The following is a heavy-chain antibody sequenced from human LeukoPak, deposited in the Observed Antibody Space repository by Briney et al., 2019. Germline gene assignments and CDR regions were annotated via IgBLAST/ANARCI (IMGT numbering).Heavy chain of an antibody. CDR1: GYTFTSYG. J-gene: IGHJ6*02. Sequence: ASVKVSCKASGYTFTSYGISWVRQAPGQGLEWMGWISAYNGNTNYAQKLQGRVTMTTDTSTSTAYMELGSLRSDDTAVYYCASRAYATTYYYYGMDVWGQGTTVTVSS. CDR3: ASRAYATTYYYYGMDV. D-gene: IGHD2-8*01. CDR2: ISAYNGNT. V-gene: IGHV1-18*01.